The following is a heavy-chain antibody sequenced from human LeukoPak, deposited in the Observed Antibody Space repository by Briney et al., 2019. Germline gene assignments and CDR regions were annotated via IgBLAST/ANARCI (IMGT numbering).Heavy chain of an antibody. D-gene: IGHD3-3*01. CDR3: ASYDFWSGYLDV. CDR2: IYYSGST. V-gene: IGHV4-59*01. J-gene: IGHJ6*02. CDR1: GGSISSYY. Sequence: SETLSLTCTVSGGSISSYYWSWIRQPPGKGLEWIGCIYYSGSTNYNPSLKSRVTISVDTSKNQFSLKLSSVTAADTAVYYCASYDFWSGYLDVWGQGTTVTVSS.